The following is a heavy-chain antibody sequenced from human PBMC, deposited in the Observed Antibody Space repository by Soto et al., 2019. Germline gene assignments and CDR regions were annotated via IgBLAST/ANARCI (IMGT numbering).Heavy chain of an antibody. V-gene: IGHV3-64D*08. D-gene: IGHD5-12*01. CDR3: VKDPYSGYEGYYYYYGMDV. J-gene: IGHJ6*02. CDR2: ISSNGGST. Sequence: GGSLRLSCSASGFTFSSYAMHWVRQAPGKGLEYVSAISSNGGSTYYADSVKGRFTISRDNSKNTLYLQMSSLRAEDTAVYYCVKDPYSGYEGYYYYYGMDVWGQGTTVTVSS. CDR1: GFTFSSYA.